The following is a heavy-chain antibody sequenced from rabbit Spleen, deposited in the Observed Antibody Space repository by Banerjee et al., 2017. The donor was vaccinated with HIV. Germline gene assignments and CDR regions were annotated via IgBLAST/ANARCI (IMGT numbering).Heavy chain of an antibody. CDR2: IAGGSSGFT. Sequence: QQLVESGGGLVKPGTSLTLTCKASGFSFSSGQDMCWVRQAPGKGLEWISCIAGGSSGFTYSATWAKGRFTISKTSSTTVTLQMTSLTVADTATYFCARDTSSSFSSYGMDLWGPGTLVTVS. J-gene: IGHJ6*01. CDR1: GFSFSSGQD. CDR3: ARDTSSSFSSYGMDL. V-gene: IGHV1S40*01. D-gene: IGHD1-1*01.